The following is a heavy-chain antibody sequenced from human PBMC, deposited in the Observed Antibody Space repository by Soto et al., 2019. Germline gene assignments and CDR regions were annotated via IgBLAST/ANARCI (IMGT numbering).Heavy chain of an antibody. CDR2: ISSSSSYI. D-gene: IGHD2-2*01. J-gene: IGHJ5*02. CDR1: GFTFSSYS. CDR3: ARVSCISYSCYGRGWFDP. V-gene: IGHV3-21*04. Sequence: EVQLVESGGGLVKPGGSLRLSCAASGFTFSSYSMNWVRQAPGKGLEWVSSISSSSSYIYYADSVKGRFTISRDNAKNSRYLQMNSLRADDTTVYYCARVSCISYSCYGRGWFDPWGQGTLVTVSS.